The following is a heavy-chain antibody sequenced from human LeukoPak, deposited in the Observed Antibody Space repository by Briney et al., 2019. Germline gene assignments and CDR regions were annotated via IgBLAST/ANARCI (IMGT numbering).Heavy chain of an antibody. J-gene: IGHJ4*02. CDR1: GFTFSSYG. CDR3: AKDRARYSSGLGIIDY. Sequence: GGSLRLSCAASGFTFSSYGMHWVRQAPGKGLEWVAVISYDGSNKYYADSVKGRFTISRDNSKNTLYLQMNSPRAEDTAVYYCAKDRARYSSGLGIIDYWGQGTLVTVSS. CDR2: ISYDGSNK. V-gene: IGHV3-30*18. D-gene: IGHD6-19*01.